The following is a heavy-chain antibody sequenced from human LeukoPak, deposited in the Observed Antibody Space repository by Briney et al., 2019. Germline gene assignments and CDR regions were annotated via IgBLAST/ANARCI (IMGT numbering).Heavy chain of an antibody. CDR2: IYPGDSDT. CDR3: ARQGGYCSGGSCFGY. CDR1: GYSFTSYW. V-gene: IGHV5-51*01. Sequence: GESLKISCKGSGYSFTSYWIGWVRQMPGKGLEWMGIIYPGDSDTRYSPSFQGQVTISADKSISTAYLQWSSLKASDTAMYYCARQGGYCSGGSCFGYWGQGALVTVSS. J-gene: IGHJ4*02. D-gene: IGHD2-15*01.